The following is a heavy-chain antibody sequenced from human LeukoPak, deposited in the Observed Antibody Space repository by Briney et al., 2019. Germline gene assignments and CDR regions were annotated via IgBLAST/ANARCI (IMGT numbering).Heavy chain of an antibody. V-gene: IGHV3-23*01. Sequence: PGESLRLSCGASGLTVSSYGMSWVRQAPGKGLEWVSTIIGSAVNTYYADSVKGRFTISRDDSKNTVYLQMNSLIAEDTAVYSCAKYTSGTSYRGLDQWGQGTLVTVSS. D-gene: IGHD3-10*01. CDR3: AKYTSGTSYRGLDQ. CDR1: GLTVSSYG. J-gene: IGHJ4*02. CDR2: IIGSAVNT.